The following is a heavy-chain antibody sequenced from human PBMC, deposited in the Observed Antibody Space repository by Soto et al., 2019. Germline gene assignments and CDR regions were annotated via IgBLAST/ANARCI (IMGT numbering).Heavy chain of an antibody. J-gene: IGHJ5*02. CDR1: GFTFSSYG. Sequence: QVQLVESGGGVVQPGRSLRLSCAASGFTFSSYGMHWVRQAPGKGLEWVAVIWYDGSNKYYADSVKGRFTISRDNSKNTLYLQMNSLRAEDTAVYYCAREYYDYVWGRYRSFWFDPWGQGTLVTVSS. V-gene: IGHV3-33*01. D-gene: IGHD3-16*02. CDR3: AREYYDYVWGRYRSFWFDP. CDR2: IWYDGSNK.